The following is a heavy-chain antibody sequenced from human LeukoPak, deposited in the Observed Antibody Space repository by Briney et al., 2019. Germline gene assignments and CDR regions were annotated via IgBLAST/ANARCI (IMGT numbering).Heavy chain of an antibody. CDR2: ISSSGSTI. D-gene: IGHD2-15*01. V-gene: IGHV3-48*03. CDR3: ARDVHRVAYFDY. J-gene: IGHJ4*02. Sequence: GGSLRLSCAASGFTFSSYEMNWVRQAPGKGLEWVSYISSSGSTIYYADSVKGRFTISRDNAKNSPYLQMNSLRAEDTAVYYCARDVHRVAYFDYWGQGTLVTVSS. CDR1: GFTFSSYE.